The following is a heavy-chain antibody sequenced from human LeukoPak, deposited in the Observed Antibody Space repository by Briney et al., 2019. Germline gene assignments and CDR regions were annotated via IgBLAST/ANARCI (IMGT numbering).Heavy chain of an antibody. Sequence: GGSLRLSCAASGFTFSGSAMHWVRQASGKGLEWVGRIRSKANSYATAYAASVKGRFTISRDDSKNTAYLQMNSLKTEDTAVYYCARVVSGSYQEEDAFDIWGQGTMVTVSS. CDR1: GFTFSGSA. D-gene: IGHD1-26*01. CDR2: IRSKANSYAT. CDR3: ARVVSGSYQEEDAFDI. J-gene: IGHJ3*02. V-gene: IGHV3-73*01.